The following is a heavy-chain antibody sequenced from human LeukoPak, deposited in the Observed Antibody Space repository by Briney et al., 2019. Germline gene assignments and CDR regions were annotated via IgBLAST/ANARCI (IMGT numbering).Heavy chain of an antibody. CDR3: ARVGYCSTTSCYWRAFDY. J-gene: IGHJ4*02. CDR2: INQDGSEQ. CDR1: GFTFSSYW. Sequence: GGSLRLSCAASGFTFSSYWMSWVRQAPGKGLEWVANINQDGSEQYYVDSVKGRFTISRDNTKNSLYLQMNSLGAEDTAVYYCARVGYCSTTSCYWRAFDYWGQGTLVTVSS. V-gene: IGHV3-7*01. D-gene: IGHD2-2*01.